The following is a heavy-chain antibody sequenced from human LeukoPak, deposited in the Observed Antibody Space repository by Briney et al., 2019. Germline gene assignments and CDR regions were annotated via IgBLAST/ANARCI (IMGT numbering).Heavy chain of an antibody. J-gene: IGHJ4*02. CDR3: AKVYSSSWYFDY. D-gene: IGHD6-13*01. CDR2: ISGSGGST. Sequence: PGGSLRLSCAASGFTFSSYDMSWVRQAPGKGLEWVSAISGSGGSTYYADSVKGRFTISRDNSKNTLYLQMNSLRAKDTAVYYCAKVYSSSWYFDYWGQGTLVTVSS. V-gene: IGHV3-23*01. CDR1: GFTFSSYD.